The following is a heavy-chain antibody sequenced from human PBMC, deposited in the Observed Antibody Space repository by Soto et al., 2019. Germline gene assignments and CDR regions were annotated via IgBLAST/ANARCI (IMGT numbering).Heavy chain of an antibody. CDR1: GGTFSSYA. D-gene: IGHD6-19*01. J-gene: IGHJ4*02. Sequence: QVQLVQSGAEVKKPGSSVKVSCKASGGTFSSYAISWVRQAPGQGLEWMGGIIPIFGTANYAQKFQGRVTITADESTSTDYMELSSLRSEDTAVYYCARGSSGWKETPYYFDYWGQGTLVTVSS. CDR3: ARGSSGWKETPYYFDY. V-gene: IGHV1-69*01. CDR2: IIPIFGTA.